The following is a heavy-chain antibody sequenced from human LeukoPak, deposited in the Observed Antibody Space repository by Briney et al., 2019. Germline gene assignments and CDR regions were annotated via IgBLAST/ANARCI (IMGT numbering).Heavy chain of an antibody. CDR3: AGVHSGWYFDY. D-gene: IGHD6-19*01. CDR1: GYTFTSYD. J-gene: IGHJ4*02. V-gene: IGHV1-8*01. CDR2: INPNSGYT. Sequence: ASVKVSCKASGYTFTSYDINWVRQATGQGLEWMGWINPNSGYTGYAQKFQGRVTITADKSTSTAYMELSSLRSEDTAVYYCAGVHSGWYFDYWGQGTLVTVSS.